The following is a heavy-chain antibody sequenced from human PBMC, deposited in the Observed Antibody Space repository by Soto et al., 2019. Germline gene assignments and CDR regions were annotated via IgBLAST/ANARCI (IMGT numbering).Heavy chain of an antibody. Sequence: GASVKVSCKVSGYTLTELSMHWVRQAPGKGLEWMGGFDPEDGETIYAQKFQGRVTMTEDTSTDTAYMELSSLRSEDTAVYYCATCPTISSGWYPPGYWFDPWGQGTLVTVSS. CDR2: FDPEDGET. J-gene: IGHJ5*02. CDR3: ATCPTISSGWYPPGYWFDP. D-gene: IGHD6-19*01. V-gene: IGHV1-24*01. CDR1: GYTLTELS.